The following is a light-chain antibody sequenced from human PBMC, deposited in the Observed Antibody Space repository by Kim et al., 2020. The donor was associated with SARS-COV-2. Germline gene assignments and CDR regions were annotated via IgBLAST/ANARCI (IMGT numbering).Light chain of an antibody. CDR2: GKN. CDR3: NSRDSSGNHLV. J-gene: IGLJ2*01. V-gene: IGLV3-19*01. CDR1: SLRSYY. Sequence: ALGHTVRITCQGDSLRSYYASGYQKKPGQAPVLVIYGKNNRPSGIPDRFSGSSSGNTASLTITGAQAEDEADYYCNSRDSSGNHLVFGGGTQLTVL.